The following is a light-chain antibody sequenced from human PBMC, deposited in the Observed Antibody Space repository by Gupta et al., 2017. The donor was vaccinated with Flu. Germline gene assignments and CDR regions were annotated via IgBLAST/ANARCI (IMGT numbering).Light chain of an antibody. V-gene: IGKV1-39*01. CDR2: AAS. Sequence: DIQMTQSPSSLSASVGDRVTITCRASQSISSYLNWYQQKPGKAPKLLIYAASRVQSGVPSRFSGSGSGTDFTLTISGRQPEDFANYYCQQRDSTPWTFGQGTKVEIK. CDR3: QQRDSTPWT. CDR1: QSISSY. J-gene: IGKJ1*01.